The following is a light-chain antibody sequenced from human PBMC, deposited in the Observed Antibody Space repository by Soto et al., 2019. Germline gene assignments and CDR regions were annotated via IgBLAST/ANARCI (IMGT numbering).Light chain of an antibody. CDR3: QQLNNYPRT. Sequence: DIQLTQSPSFLSASVGDRVTITCRASQGINNYLAWYQQKPGKAPKLLIYTASTLQSGVQSRFSGSGSGTEFTLTISSLQPEDFATYYCQQLNNYPRTFGQGTKVEIK. J-gene: IGKJ1*01. CDR1: QGINNY. V-gene: IGKV1-9*01. CDR2: TAS.